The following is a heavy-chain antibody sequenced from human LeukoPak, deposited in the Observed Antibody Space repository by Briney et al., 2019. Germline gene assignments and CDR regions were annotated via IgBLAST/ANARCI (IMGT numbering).Heavy chain of an antibody. J-gene: IGHJ4*02. CDR2: ISASGGGST. CDR1: GFTFSSYA. V-gene: IGHV3-23*01. Sequence: GGSLRLSCAASGFTFSSYAMSWVRQAPGKGLEWVSGISASGGGSTYYADSVKGRFTISRDNAKNSLYLQMNTLRPEDTAVYYCARERQNKDFWSGGDYWGQGTLVTVSS. D-gene: IGHD3-3*01. CDR3: ARERQNKDFWSGGDY.